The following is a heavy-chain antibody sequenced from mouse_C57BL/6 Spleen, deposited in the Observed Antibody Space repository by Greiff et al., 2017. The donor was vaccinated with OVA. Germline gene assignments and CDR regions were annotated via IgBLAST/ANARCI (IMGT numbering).Heavy chain of an antibody. D-gene: IGHD1-1*01. V-gene: IGHV1-82*01. CDR1: GYAFSSSW. CDR2: IYPGDGDT. J-gene: IGHJ4*01. Sequence: QVQLKQSGPELVKPGASVKISCKASGYAFSSSWMNWVKQRPGKGLEWIGRIYPGDGDTNYNGKFKGKATLTADKSSSTAYMQLSSLTSEDSVVYFCADYVNYAMDYWGQGTSVTVSS. CDR3: ADYVNYAMDY.